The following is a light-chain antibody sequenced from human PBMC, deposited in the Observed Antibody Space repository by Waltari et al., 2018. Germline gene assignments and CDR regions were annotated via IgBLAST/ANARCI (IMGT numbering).Light chain of an antibody. CDR2: GVA. V-gene: IGLV2-14*01. Sequence: QSALTQPASVSGSPGQSITISCTGTKSDVGGYDFVSWYQQHPGKVPKLIIYGVAKRPSGISNRFSGSKSGGTASLTISGLQAEDEADYYCSSYTSKYTHVFGTGTKVTVL. CDR3: SSYTSKYTHV. J-gene: IGLJ1*01. CDR1: KSDVGGYDF.